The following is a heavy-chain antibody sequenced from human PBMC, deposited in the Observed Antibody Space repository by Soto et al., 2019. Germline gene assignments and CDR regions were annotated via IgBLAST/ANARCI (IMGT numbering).Heavy chain of an antibody. CDR1: GITFSGFW. CDR2: VDSAGSGT. J-gene: IGHJ4*02. V-gene: IGHV3-74*01. Sequence: VPLVESGGGSVQPGGSLRLSCVASGITFSGFWMHWVRQVPGKGLVWVARVDSAGSGTSYADSVKGRFTISRDNAKNTLSLQQDSLRVEDTAVYYCATVFEHWGQGIPVTVSS. CDR3: ATVFEH.